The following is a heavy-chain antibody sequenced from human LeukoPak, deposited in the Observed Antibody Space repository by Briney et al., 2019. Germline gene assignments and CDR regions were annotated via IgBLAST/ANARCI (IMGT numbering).Heavy chain of an antibody. CDR2: INHSVST. Sequence: SETLSLTCAVYGGSFSGYYWSWIRQPPGKGLEWIGEINHSVSTNYNPSLKSRVTISVDTSKNQFSLKLSSVTAADTAVYYCARDSSWLVRYYFDYWGQGTLVTVSS. CDR1: GGSFSGYY. V-gene: IGHV4-34*01. CDR3: ARDSSWLVRYYFDY. J-gene: IGHJ4*02. D-gene: IGHD6-19*01.